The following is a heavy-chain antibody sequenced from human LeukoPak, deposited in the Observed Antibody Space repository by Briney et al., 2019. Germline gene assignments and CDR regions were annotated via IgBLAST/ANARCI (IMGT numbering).Heavy chain of an antibody. D-gene: IGHD2-15*01. CDR2: IYYSGST. J-gene: IGHJ4*02. CDR3: AREIVVVVAATRMFDY. Sequence: SETLSLTCTVSGGSISSYYWSWIRQPPGKGLEWIGYIYYSGSTNYNPSLKSRVTISVDTSKNQFSLKLSSVTAADTAVYYCAREIVVVVAATRMFDYWGQGTLVTVSS. CDR1: GGSISSYY. V-gene: IGHV4-59*12.